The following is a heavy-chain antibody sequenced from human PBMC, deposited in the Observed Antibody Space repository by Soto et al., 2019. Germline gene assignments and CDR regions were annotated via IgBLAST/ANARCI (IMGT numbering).Heavy chain of an antibody. CDR2: IWYDGSNK. CDR3: ARVRIFGVVDHFDY. CDR1: GFTFSSYG. D-gene: IGHD3-3*01. J-gene: IGHJ4*02. V-gene: IGHV3-33*01. Sequence: GGSLRLSCAASGFTFSSYGMHWVRQAPGKGLEWVAVIWYDGSNKYYADSVKGRFTISRDNSKNTLYLQMNSLRAEDTAVYYCARVRIFGVVDHFDYGGQGTLVTVSS.